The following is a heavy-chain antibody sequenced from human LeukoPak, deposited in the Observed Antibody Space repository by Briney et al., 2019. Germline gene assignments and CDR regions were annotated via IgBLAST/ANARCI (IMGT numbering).Heavy chain of an antibody. CDR3: ARDRGYYDSSGYYHGWGEPSGFDY. V-gene: IGHV1-18*01. J-gene: IGHJ4*02. CDR1: GYTFTSYG. CDR2: ISAYNGNT. Sequence: GASVKVSCKSSGYTFTSYGISRVRQAPGQALEWMGWISAYNGNTNYAQKLQGRVTMTTDTSTSTAYMELRSLRSDDTAVYYCARDRGYYDSSGYYHGWGEPSGFDYWGQGTLVTVSS. D-gene: IGHD3-22*01.